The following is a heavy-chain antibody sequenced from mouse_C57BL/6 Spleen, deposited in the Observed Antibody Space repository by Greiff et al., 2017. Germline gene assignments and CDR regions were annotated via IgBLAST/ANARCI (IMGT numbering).Heavy chain of an antibody. J-gene: IGHJ3*01. D-gene: IGHD2-12*01. CDR2: ISNGGGST. CDR1: GFTFSDYY. V-gene: IGHV5-12*01. Sequence: EVQLQESGGGLVQPGGSLKLSCAASGFTFSDYYMYWVRQTPEKRLEWVAYISNGGGSTYYPDTVKGRFTISRDNAKNTLYLQMSRLKSEDTAMYYCARPPSSYYINRAFADWGQGTLVTVSA. CDR3: ARPPSSYYINRAFAD.